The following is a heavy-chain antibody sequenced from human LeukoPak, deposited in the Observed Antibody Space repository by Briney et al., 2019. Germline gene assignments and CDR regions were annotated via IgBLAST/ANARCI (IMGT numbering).Heavy chain of an antibody. V-gene: IGHV1-69*13. Sequence: SVKVFCKASGGTFSSYAISWVRQAPGQGLEWMGGIIPIFGTANYAQKFQGRVTITADESTSTAYMELSSLRSEDTAVYYCARREKANTQYGSFDYWGQGTLVTVSS. CDR1: GGTFSSYA. D-gene: IGHD5-24*01. J-gene: IGHJ4*02. CDR2: IIPIFGTA. CDR3: ARREKANTQYGSFDY.